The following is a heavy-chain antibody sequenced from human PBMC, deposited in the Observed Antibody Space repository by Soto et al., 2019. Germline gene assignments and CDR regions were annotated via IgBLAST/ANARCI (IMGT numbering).Heavy chain of an antibody. CDR3: TSVSSQFRNTAFEPSWYFDL. D-gene: IGHD5-18*01. V-gene: IGHV3-73*02. CDR1: GFTFSGSA. J-gene: IGHJ2*01. Sequence: EVQLVESGGGLVQPGGSLKLSCAASGFTFSGSAMHWVRQASWKGLEWVGRIRSKANSYATAYAASVKGRFTISRDDSKNTAYLQMNSLKTEDTAVYYCTSVSSQFRNTAFEPSWYFDLWGRGTLVTVSS. CDR2: IRSKANSYAT.